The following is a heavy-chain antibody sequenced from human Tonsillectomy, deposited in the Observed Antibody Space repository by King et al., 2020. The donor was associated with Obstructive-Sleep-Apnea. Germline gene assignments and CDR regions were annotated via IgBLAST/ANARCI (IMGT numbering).Heavy chain of an antibody. CDR1: GYTFTDYY. CDR3: ARGGRVRSSDWINWFVP. V-gene: IGHV1-2*02. CDR2: INPNSGGT. Sequence: QLVQSGAEVKKPGASVKVSCKASGYTFTDYYIHWVRQAPGQGLEWMGWINPNSGGTNSAQKFQGRVTMTRATSISTAYMEMSRLRSDDTAVYYCARGGRVRSSDWINWFVPWGQGTLVTVSS. D-gene: IGHD6-19*01. J-gene: IGHJ5*02.